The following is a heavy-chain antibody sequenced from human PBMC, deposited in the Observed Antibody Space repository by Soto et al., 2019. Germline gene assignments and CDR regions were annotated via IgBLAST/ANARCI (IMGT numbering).Heavy chain of an antibody. J-gene: IGHJ4*02. D-gene: IGHD1-26*01. V-gene: IGHV3-23*01. Sequence: PGGSLRLSCAASGFTFSDYAMSWVRQAPGEGLEWVSCISGSGGTIYYADSVKGRFTISRDNSRNTLYLQLNSLRAEDTAVYYCAKDLKYSGTYYLDSWGQGTLVTVSS. CDR2: ISGSGGTI. CDR3: AKDLKYSGTYYLDS. CDR1: GFTFSDYA.